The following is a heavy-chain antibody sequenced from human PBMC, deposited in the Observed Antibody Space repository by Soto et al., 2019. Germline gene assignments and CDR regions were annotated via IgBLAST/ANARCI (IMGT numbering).Heavy chain of an antibody. D-gene: IGHD6-19*01. CDR2: MNAYNGNT. CDR1: GYTFTNND. CDR3: ARDTRLYDGYSSYGMDV. V-gene: IGHV1-18*01. Sequence: GASVQVSCKASGYTFTNNDVSWVRQATGQGLEWMGWMNAYNGNTGYAQKFQGRVTMTTDTSTSTAYMELRSLRSEDTAVYYCARDTRLYDGYSSYGMDVWGQGTTVTVSS. J-gene: IGHJ6*02.